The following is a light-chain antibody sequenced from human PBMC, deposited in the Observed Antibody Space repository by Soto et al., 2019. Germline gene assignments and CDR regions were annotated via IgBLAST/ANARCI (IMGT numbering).Light chain of an antibody. V-gene: IGLV2-14*01. CDR3: SSYTTSSTRV. Sequence: SPLTQPGSVSGSPVQSIAISCTVSSSDVGIYNYVSWYQQHPGKVPKLIIYEVSNRPSGVSNRFSGSKSGNTASLTISGLQAEDEADYYCSSYTTSSTRVFGTGTKVTVL. J-gene: IGLJ1*01. CDR1: SSDVGIYNY. CDR2: EVS.